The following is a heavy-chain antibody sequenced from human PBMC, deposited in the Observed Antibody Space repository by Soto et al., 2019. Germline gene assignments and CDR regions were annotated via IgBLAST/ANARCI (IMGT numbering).Heavy chain of an antibody. CDR3: ARDRNLETSAWARDY. D-gene: IGHD6-19*01. CDR2: INANSGTT. J-gene: IGHJ4*02. V-gene: IGHV1-46*03. CDR1: GYTFTSHY. Sequence: QVQLVQSGAEVKKPGAAVEVSCKASGYTFTSHYVHWVRQAPGQGLEWMGLINANSGTTSYAQKFQGRFTMTRDTSTSTVYMELSSLRFEDTAVYYCARDRNLETSAWARDYWGQGTLVTVSS.